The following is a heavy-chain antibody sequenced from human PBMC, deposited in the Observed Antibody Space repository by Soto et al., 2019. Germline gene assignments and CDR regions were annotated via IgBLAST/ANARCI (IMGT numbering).Heavy chain of an antibody. CDR2: ISGTASRT. V-gene: IGHV3-23*01. Sequence: HPWGSLLVSCACSVFTPTTTPLSWVRQPPGKGLEWVTTISGTASRTYYVDSVKGRFFISRDNSKNTVTLQMNNLTVDDTAVYYCATSFRYFDNWGQGTRVTVSS. J-gene: IGHJ4*02. CDR3: ATSFRYFDN. D-gene: IGHD3-9*01. CDR1: VFTPTTTP.